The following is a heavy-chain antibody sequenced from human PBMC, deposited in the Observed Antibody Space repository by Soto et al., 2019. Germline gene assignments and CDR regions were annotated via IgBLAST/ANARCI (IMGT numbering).Heavy chain of an antibody. Sequence: SETLSLTCTVSGGSITNNYWSWIRQFPGKGLEWIGYVYSSGSTKHNPSLKSRVTISVDTSKNLFSLKLSSVTAADTAVYYCARAPNYYYYMDVWGKGSTVTVSS. J-gene: IGHJ6*03. V-gene: IGHV4-59*08. CDR3: ARAPNYYYYMDV. CDR1: GGSITNNY. CDR2: VYSSGST.